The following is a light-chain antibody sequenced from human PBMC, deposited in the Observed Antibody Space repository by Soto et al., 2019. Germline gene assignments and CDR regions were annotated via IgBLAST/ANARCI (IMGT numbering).Light chain of an antibody. CDR2: DNN. CDR3: GTWDSSLSAYV. J-gene: IGLJ1*01. V-gene: IGLV1-51*01. Sequence: VLTQPPSVSAAPRQKVTISCSGSSSNIRNNYVSWYQQLPGTAPKLLIYDNNKRPSGIPDRFSGSKSGTSATLGITGLQTGDEADYYCGTWDSSLSAYVFGTGTKV. CDR1: SSNIRNNY.